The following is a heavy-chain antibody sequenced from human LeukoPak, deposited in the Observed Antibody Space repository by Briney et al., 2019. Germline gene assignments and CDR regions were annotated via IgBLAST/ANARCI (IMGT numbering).Heavy chain of an antibody. CDR3: AKPVGVMAYFDY. CDR2: ISYDGSNK. V-gene: IGHV3-30*18. J-gene: IGHJ4*02. CDR1: GFTFSSYG. Sequence: PGRSLRLSCAASGFTFSSYGMHGVRQAPGKGLEWVAVISYDGSNKYYADSVKGRFTISRDNSKNTLYLQMNSLRAEDTAVYYCAKPVGVMAYFDYWGQGTLVTVSS. D-gene: IGHD3-10*01.